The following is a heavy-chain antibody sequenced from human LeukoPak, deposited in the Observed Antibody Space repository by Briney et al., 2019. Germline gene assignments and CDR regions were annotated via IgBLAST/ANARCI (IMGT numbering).Heavy chain of an antibody. J-gene: IGHJ4*02. CDR1: GYIFSRYG. V-gene: IGHV1-18*01. CDR2: ITAYT. CDR3: GRVRYYDSSGYPFSSDY. D-gene: IGHD3-22*01. Sequence: GASVKVSCKASGYIFSRYGFSWVRQAPGQGLEWMGWITAYTNYAQKFQGRVTMTTDTSTSTAYMELRSLRPDDTAVYYCGRVRYYDSSGYPFSSDYWGQGTLVTVSS.